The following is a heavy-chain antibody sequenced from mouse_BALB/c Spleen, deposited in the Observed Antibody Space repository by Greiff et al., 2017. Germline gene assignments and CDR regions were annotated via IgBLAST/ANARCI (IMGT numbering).Heavy chain of an antibody. Sequence: EVKLVESGGGLVQPGGSMKLSCVASGFTFSNYWMNWVRQSPEKGLEWVAEIRLKSNNYATHYAESVKGRFTISRDDSKSSVYLQMNNLRAEDTGIYYCTRDYGNYVWYFDVWGAGTTVTVSS. CDR1: GFTFSNYW. CDR3: TRDYGNYVWYFDV. CDR2: IRLKSNNYAT. D-gene: IGHD2-1*01. J-gene: IGHJ1*01. V-gene: IGHV6-6*02.